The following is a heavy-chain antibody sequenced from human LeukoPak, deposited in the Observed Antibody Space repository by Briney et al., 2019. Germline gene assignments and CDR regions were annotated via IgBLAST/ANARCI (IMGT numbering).Heavy chain of an antibody. CDR1: GFTFSSYS. V-gene: IGHV3-21*01. J-gene: IGHJ3*02. CDR2: ISSSSSYI. CDR3: ARATSGYDFFAFDI. Sequence: GGSLRLSCAASGFTFSSYSMNWVRQAPGKGLEWVSSISSSSSYIYYADSVKGRFTISRDNAKNSLYLQMNSLRAEDTAVYYCARATSGYDFFAFDIWGQGTMVTVSS. D-gene: IGHD5-12*01.